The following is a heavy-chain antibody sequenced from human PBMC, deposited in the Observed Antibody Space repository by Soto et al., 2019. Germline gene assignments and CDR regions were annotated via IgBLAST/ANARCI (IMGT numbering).Heavy chain of an antibody. CDR1: GFTFSSYD. V-gene: IGHV3-13*01. Sequence: EVQLVESGGGLVQPGGSLRLSCAASGFTFSSYDMHWVRQATGKGLEWVSAIGTAGDTYYPGSVKGRFTISRENAKNSLYLQMYSLRAGDTAVYYCARALYDSSGYGGFDPWGQGTLVTVSS. CDR3: ARALYDSSGYGGFDP. D-gene: IGHD3-22*01. J-gene: IGHJ5*02. CDR2: IGTAGDT.